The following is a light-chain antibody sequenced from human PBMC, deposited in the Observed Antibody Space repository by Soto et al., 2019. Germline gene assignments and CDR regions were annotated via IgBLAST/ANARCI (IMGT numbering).Light chain of an antibody. V-gene: IGKV3-15*01. CDR2: DAS. J-gene: IGKJ1*01. CDR1: QRVSRN. CDR3: QQYNNWPPWT. Sequence: EIVMAESPATLSVSPGERATLSCRVSQRVSRNLAWYQQKPGQAPRLLIYDASTRATGIPDRFSGSGSETEFTLTISSLQSDDYAIYYCQQYNNWPPWTFGQGTKVDIK.